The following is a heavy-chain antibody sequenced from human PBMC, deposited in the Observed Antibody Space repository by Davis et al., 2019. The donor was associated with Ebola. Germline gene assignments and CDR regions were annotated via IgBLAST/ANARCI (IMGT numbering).Heavy chain of an antibody. J-gene: IGHJ3*02. CDR1: GGSISSYY. V-gene: IGHV4-59*01. D-gene: IGHD4-17*01. CDR3: ARDYGDYADAFDI. CDR2: IYSGST. Sequence: SETLSLTCTVSGGSISSYYWSWIRQPPGKGLEWIGYIYSGSTNYNPSLKSRVTISVDTSKNQFSLKLSSVTAADTAVYYCARDYGDYADAFDIWGQGTVVTVSS.